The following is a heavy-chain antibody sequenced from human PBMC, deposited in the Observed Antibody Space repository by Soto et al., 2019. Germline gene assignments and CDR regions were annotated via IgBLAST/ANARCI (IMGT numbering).Heavy chain of an antibody. CDR1: GGSFSGYY. D-gene: IGHD3-22*01. Sequence: SETLSITCAVYGGSFSGYYWSWIRQPPGKGLEWIGEINHSGSTNYNPSLKSRVTISVDTSKNQFSLKLSSVTAADTAVYYCAVVYSYYYYSRIRAASPFFDYRGKAILVT. J-gene: IGHJ4*02. CDR2: INHSGST. CDR3: AVVYSYYYYSRIRAASPFFDY. V-gene: IGHV4-34*01.